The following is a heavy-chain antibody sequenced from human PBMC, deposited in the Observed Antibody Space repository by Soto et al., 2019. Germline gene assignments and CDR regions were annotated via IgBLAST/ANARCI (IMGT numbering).Heavy chain of an antibody. CDR3: AREDFWSGYYYTDY. Sequence: ASVKVSCKASGYTFTSYAMHWVRQAPGQRLEWMGWINAGNGNTKYSQKFQGRVTITRDTSASTAYMELSSLRSEDTAVYYCAREDFWSGYYYTDYWGQGTLVTVS. D-gene: IGHD3-3*01. CDR2: INAGNGNT. V-gene: IGHV1-3*01. CDR1: GYTFTSYA. J-gene: IGHJ4*02.